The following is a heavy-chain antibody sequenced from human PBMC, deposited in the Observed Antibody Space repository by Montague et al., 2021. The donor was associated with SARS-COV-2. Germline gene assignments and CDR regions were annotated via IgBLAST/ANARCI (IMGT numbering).Heavy chain of an antibody. V-gene: IGHV3-23*01. J-gene: IGHJ3*02. D-gene: IGHD1-20*01. CDR1: GFTFSSYA. Sequence: SLRLSCAASGFTFSSYAMNWVRQAPGKGLEWVSAMSGSGDRTYYADSVKGRFTISRDNSKNTLSLQMNSLRAEDTAVYYCEKVGWYNWSLYDAFDIWGQGTMVTVSS. CDR2: MSGSGDRT. CDR3: EKVGWYNWSLYDAFDI.